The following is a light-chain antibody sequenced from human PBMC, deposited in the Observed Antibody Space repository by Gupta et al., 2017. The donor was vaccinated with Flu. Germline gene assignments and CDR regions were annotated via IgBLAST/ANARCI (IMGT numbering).Light chain of an antibody. CDR1: NIGSNT. J-gene: IGLJ1*01. V-gene: IGLV3-21*02. CDR3: PVWDTSKYRSV. CDR2: DDD. Sequence: GQTARITCGGSNIGSNTVNWYQQKPGTAPILLVYDDDKRPSGIPERFSGSNSGATATLTINRVQAGDEADYYCPVWDTSKYRSVFGTGTTVTVL.